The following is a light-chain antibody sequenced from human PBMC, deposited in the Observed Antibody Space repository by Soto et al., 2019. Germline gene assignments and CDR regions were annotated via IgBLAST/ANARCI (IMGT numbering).Light chain of an antibody. Sequence: QSALPQPPSVSEAPGQRVTISCTGSSSNIGAGYDVHWYQQLPGTAPKLLIYGNSNRPSGVPDRFSGSKSGTSASLAITGLQAEDEADYYCQSYDSSLSGYVFGTGTKVTVL. CDR3: QSYDSSLSGYV. CDR1: SSNIGAGYD. V-gene: IGLV1-40*01. J-gene: IGLJ1*01. CDR2: GNS.